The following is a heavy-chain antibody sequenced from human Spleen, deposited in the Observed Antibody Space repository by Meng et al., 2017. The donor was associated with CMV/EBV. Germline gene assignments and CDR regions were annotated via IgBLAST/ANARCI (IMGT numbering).Heavy chain of an antibody. Sequence: ASGYTFTAHYFHWVRQAPGQGLEWLGWISGYDGNTKYAQKMQGRVTMATDTSTRTAFMELRNLRSDDTAVYFCARASRSGNPGSLNYWGQGTLVTVSS. D-gene: IGHD1-1*01. CDR2: ISGYDGNT. CDR1: GYTFTAHY. V-gene: IGHV1-18*04. J-gene: IGHJ4*02. CDR3: ARASRSGNPGSLNY.